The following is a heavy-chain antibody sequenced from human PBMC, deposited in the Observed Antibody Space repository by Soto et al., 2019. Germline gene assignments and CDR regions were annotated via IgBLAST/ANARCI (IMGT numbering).Heavy chain of an antibody. CDR2: IKTDGTYA. D-gene: IGHD3-22*01. CDR1: GFTFSTYW. Sequence: EVQLVESGGDLVQPGGSLRLSCAASGFTFSTYWMHWVRQAPGKGLLWVSRIKTDGTYATYADSVKGRFTISRDNAKNTLYLQMNSLKVHDAAFYYRAAGGSCYYANWGQGTLVTVSS. V-gene: IGHV3-74*01. CDR3: AAGGSCYYAN. J-gene: IGHJ4*02.